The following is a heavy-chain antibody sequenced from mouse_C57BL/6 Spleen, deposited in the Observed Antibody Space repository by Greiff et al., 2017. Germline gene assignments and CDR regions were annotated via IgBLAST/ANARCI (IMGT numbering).Heavy chain of an antibody. J-gene: IGHJ2*01. D-gene: IGHD2-4*01. CDR2: ISSGGSYT. Sequence: EVQLVESGGDLVKPGGSLKLSCAASGFTFSSYGMSWVRQTPDKRLEWVATISSGGSYTYYPDSVKGQFTISRDNAKNTLYLQMSSLKSEDTAMYYCARGGDYDEGYFDYWGQGTTLTVSS. V-gene: IGHV5-6*01. CDR1: GFTFSSYG. CDR3: ARGGDYDEGYFDY.